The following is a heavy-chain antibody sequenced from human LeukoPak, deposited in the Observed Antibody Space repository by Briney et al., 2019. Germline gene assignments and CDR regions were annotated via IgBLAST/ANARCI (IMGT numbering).Heavy chain of an antibody. V-gene: IGHV5-51*01. D-gene: IGHD2-2*01. CDR3: ARPLVGTGYSSSWYFAY. CDR1: GYSFVSYW. J-gene: IGHJ4*02. Sequence: GGSLKISCKASGYSFVSYWIAWVRQMPGKGLEWMGTIYPGDSDTRYSPSFQGQVTISADKSISTAYLQWSSLKASDTAMYYCARPLVGTGYSSSWYFAYWGQGTLVTVSS. CDR2: IYPGDSDT.